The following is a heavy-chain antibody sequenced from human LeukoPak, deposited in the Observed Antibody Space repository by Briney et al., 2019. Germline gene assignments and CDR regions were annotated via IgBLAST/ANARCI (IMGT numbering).Heavy chain of an antibody. D-gene: IGHD2-2*01. CDR3: VVVVPAAPVHDAFDI. CDR1: GGTFSSYT. CDR2: IIPILGIA. V-gene: IGHV1-69*02. Sequence: ASVKVSCKASGGTFSSYTISWVRQAPGQGLEWMGTIIPILGIANYAQKFQGRVTITADKSTSTAYMELSSLRSEDTAVYYCVVVVPAAPVHDAFDIWGQGTMVTVSS. J-gene: IGHJ3*02.